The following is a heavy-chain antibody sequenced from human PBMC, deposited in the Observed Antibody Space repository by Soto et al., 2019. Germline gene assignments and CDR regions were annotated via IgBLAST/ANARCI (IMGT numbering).Heavy chain of an antibody. CDR3: ARDSITGTTRWFDP. Sequence: PSETLSLTCTVSGGSISSYYWSWIRQPPGKGLEWIGYIYYSGSTNYNPSLKSRVTISVDTSKNQFSLKLSSVTAADTAVYYCARDSITGTTRWFDPWGQGTLVTVS. V-gene: IGHV4-59*01. J-gene: IGHJ5*02. CDR1: GGSISSYY. D-gene: IGHD1-7*01. CDR2: IYYSGST.